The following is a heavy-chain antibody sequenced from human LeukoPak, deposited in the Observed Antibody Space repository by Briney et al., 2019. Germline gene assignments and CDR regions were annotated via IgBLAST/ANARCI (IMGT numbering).Heavy chain of an antibody. V-gene: IGHV1-46*01. D-gene: IGHD1-26*01. CDR2: TNPSGGST. J-gene: IGHJ4*02. CDR1: GYTFTSYY. Sequence: ASVKVSCKASGYTFTSYYMHWVRQAPGQGLEWMGITNPSGGSTSHAQKFQGRVTMTRDTSTSTVYMELSSLRSEDTAVYYCGREGGGAKGDWGQGTLVTVSS. CDR3: GREGGGAKGD.